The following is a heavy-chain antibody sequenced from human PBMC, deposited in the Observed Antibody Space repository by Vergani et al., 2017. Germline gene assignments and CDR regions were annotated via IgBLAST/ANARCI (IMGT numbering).Heavy chain of an antibody. V-gene: IGHV3-30-3*01. CDR2: ISYDGSNK. D-gene: IGHD6-13*01. CDR3: AREPYSSSWYGPGDY. CDR1: GFTFSSYA. Sequence: QVQLVESGGGVVQPGRSLRLSCAASGFTFSSYAMHWVRQAPGKGLEWVAVISYDGSNKYYADSVKGRFTISRDKSKNTLYLQMNSLRAEDTAVYYCAREPYSSSWYGPGDYWGQGTLVTVSS. J-gene: IGHJ4*02.